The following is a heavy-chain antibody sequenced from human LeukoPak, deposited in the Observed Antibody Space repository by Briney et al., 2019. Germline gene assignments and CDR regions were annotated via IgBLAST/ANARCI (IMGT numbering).Heavy chain of an antibody. D-gene: IGHD2-2*01. CDR1: GYTFTSYG. J-gene: IGHJ6*03. CDR2: ISAYNGNT. CDR3: AREGRLYCSSTSCQGYYYYMDV. Sequence: GASVKVSCKASGYTFTSYGISWVRQAPGQGLEWMGWISAYNGNTNYAQKLQGRVTMTTDTSTSTAYMELRSLRSDDTAVYYCAREGRLYCSSTSCQGYYYYMDVWGKGTTVTISS. V-gene: IGHV1-18*01.